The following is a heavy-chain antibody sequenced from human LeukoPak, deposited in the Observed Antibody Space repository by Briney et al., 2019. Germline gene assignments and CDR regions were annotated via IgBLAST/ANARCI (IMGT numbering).Heavy chain of an antibody. D-gene: IGHD6-13*01. CDR3: ARDDGYYSSSWYREAFDI. J-gene: IGHJ3*02. V-gene: IGHV3-7*01. CDR1: GFTFSDYY. CDR2: IKQDGSEK. Sequence: GGSLRLSCAASGFTFSDYYMSWVRQAPGKGLEWVANIKQDGSEKYYVDSVKGRFTISRDNAKNSLYLQMNSLRAEDTAVYYCARDDGYYSSSWYREAFDIWGQGTMVTVSS.